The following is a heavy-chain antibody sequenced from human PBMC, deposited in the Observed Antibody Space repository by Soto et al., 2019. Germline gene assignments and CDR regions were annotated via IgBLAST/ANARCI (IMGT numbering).Heavy chain of an antibody. Sequence: GGSLRLSCAASGFTFSNAWMSWVRQAPGKGLEWVGRIKSKTDGGTTDYAAPVKGRFTISRDDSKNTLYLQVNSLKTEDTAVYYCTTGYGPRGFGESMAWFDPWGQETLVTVSS. CDR3: TTGYGPRGFGESMAWFDP. CDR1: GFTFSNAW. CDR2: IKSKTDGGTT. D-gene: IGHD3-10*01. J-gene: IGHJ5*02. V-gene: IGHV3-15*01.